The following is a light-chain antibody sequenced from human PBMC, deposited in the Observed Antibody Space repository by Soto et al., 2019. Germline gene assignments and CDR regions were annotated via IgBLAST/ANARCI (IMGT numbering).Light chain of an antibody. Sequence: EIVLTQSPGTLSLSPGERATLSCRASQSLTNNYLAWYQQKPGQAPRLLIYAASSRATGIPDRFSGSGSEIDFTLTISRLEPEDFAVYYCQQYGSSLPVTFGGGTNVEIK. CDR2: AAS. V-gene: IGKV3-20*01. CDR3: QQYGSSLPVT. CDR1: QSLTNNY. J-gene: IGKJ4*01.